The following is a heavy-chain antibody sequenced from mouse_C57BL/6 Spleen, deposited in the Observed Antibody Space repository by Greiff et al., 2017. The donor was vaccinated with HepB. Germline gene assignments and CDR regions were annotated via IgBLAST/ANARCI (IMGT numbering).Heavy chain of an antibody. J-gene: IGHJ1*03. V-gene: IGHV3-6*01. CDR1: GYSITSGYY. CDR2: ISYDGSN. CDR3: ARDHGYYGNFDV. Sequence: DVKLQESGPGLVKPSQSLSLTCSVTGYSITSGYYWNWIRQFPGNKLEWMGYISYDGSNNYNPSLKNRISITRDTSKNQFFLKLNSVTTEDTATYYCARDHGYYGNFDVWGTGTTVTVSS. D-gene: IGHD2-2*01.